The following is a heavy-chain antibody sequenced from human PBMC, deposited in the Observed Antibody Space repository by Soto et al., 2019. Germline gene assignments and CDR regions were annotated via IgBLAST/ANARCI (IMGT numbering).Heavy chain of an antibody. J-gene: IGHJ6*03. CDR1: GFTFDDYA. Sequence: GGSLRLSCAASGFTFDDYAMHWVRQAPGKGLEWVSGISWNSGSIGYADSVKGRFTISRDNAKNSLYLQMNSLRAEDTALYYCAKDLRYYYYYMDVWGKGPRSPSP. V-gene: IGHV3-9*01. CDR2: ISWNSGSI. D-gene: IGHD3-16*01. CDR3: AKDLRYYYYYMDV.